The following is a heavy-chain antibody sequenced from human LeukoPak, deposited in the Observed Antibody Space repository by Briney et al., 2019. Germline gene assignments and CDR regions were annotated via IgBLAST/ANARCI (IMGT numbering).Heavy chain of an antibody. V-gene: IGHV4-4*02. J-gene: IGHJ4*02. CDR3: ARENPSGYYNRPIDY. Sequence: SETLSLTCTVSGDSISSSNWWTWVRQSPGKGLEWIGDIYYSGSIKYNPSLKSRVTMSVDTSKNQFSLKLSSVTAADTAIYYCARENPSGYYNRPIDYWGQGTLVTVSS. D-gene: IGHD3-22*01. CDR1: GDSISSSNW. CDR2: IYYSGSI.